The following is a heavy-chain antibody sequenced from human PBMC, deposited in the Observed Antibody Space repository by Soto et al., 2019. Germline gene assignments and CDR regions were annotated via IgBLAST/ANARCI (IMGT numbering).Heavy chain of an antibody. J-gene: IGHJ6*02. CDR2: IWYDGSNK. V-gene: IGHV3-33*01. D-gene: IGHD3-10*01. CDR3: ARAGLWFGELLGNYYYYGMDV. CDR1: GFTFSSYG. Sequence: GGSLRLSCASSGFTFSSYGMHGVRQAPGKGLEWVAVIWYDGSNKYYADSVKGRFTISRDNSKNTLYLQMNSLRAEDTAVYYCARAGLWFGELLGNYYYYGMDVWAQGSTVTVPS.